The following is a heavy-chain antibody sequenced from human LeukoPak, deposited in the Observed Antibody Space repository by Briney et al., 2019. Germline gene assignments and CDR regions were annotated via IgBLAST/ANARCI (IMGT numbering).Heavy chain of an antibody. D-gene: IGHD2-2*03. V-gene: IGHV4-59*01. CDR2: IYNSGST. CDR1: GDSKRSDI. CDR3: ASEVPYGYRFHC. Sequence: SETLLSTCAFSGDSKRSDIWRWRRQPPGKGLEWIGYIYNSGSTTYNPSLKSRATISVDTSKNQSSLKLSSVTAADTAIYYCASEVPYGYRFHCWGEGTLVTVSS. J-gene: IGHJ4*02.